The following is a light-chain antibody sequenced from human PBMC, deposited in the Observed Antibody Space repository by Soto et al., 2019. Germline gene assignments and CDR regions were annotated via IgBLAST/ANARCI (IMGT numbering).Light chain of an antibody. CDR3: QQFNRYPLT. CDR2: DAS. CDR1: QGISSA. Sequence: AIQLTQSPSSLSASVGDRVTITCRASQGISSALAWYQQKPGKAPKLLIYDASSLESGVPSRFSGSGSGTEFTRPISSLQPQDFATYYCQQFNRYPLTFGGGTKVEIK. J-gene: IGKJ4*01. V-gene: IGKV1-13*02.